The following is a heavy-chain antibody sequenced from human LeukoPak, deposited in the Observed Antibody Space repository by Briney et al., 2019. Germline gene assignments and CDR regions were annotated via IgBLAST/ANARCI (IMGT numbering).Heavy chain of an antibody. Sequence: PGGSLRLSCAASGFAFSSYGMHWVRQAPGKGLEWVAFIRYDGSNKYYADSVKGRFTISRDNSKNTLYLQMNSLRAEDTAVYYCAKDAGAYGTVTTFGLRYWGQGTLVTVSS. D-gene: IGHD3-16*01. CDR3: AKDAGAYGTVTTFGLRY. CDR2: IRYDGSNK. J-gene: IGHJ4*02. CDR1: GFAFSSYG. V-gene: IGHV3-30*02.